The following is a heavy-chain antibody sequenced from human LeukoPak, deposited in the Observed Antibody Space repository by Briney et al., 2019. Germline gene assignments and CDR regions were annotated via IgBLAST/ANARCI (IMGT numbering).Heavy chain of an antibody. D-gene: IGHD6-19*01. CDR3: ARDRPEQWLAPRAAFDY. CDR1: GFTFDDYG. CDR2: INWNGGST. Sequence: PGGSLRLSCAASGFTFDDYGMSWVRQAPGKGLEWVSGINWNGGSTGYADSVKGRFTISRDNAKNSLYLQMNSLRAEDTALYYCARDRPEQWLAPRAAFDYWGQGTLVTVSS. V-gene: IGHV3-20*04. J-gene: IGHJ4*02.